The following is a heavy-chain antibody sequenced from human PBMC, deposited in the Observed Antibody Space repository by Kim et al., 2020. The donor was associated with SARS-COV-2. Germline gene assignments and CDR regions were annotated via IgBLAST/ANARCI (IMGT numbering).Heavy chain of an antibody. CDR1: GVSFSSGSYY. Sequence: SETLSLTCTVSGVSFSSGSYYWCWIRPPPGKGLEWIGYISYSGSTNYNPSLKSRVTITVDTSRNQFSLKLSSVTAADTAVDYCARQAVGATLGYWVQRTL. J-gene: IGHJ4*02. CDR3: ARQAVGATLGY. D-gene: IGHD1-26*01. CDR2: ISYSGST. V-gene: IGHV4-61*01.